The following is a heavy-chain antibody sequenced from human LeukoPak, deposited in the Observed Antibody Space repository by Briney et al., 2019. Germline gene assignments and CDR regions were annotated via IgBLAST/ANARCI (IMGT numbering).Heavy chain of an antibody. V-gene: IGHV1-2*03. J-gene: IGHJ6*03. CDR3: ARVKRRAVAIPPDYYMDV. CDR1: GYTFTDYY. D-gene: IGHD4-11*01. CDR2: IDPNSGDT. Sequence: LAASVKVSCKASGYTFTDYYMHWVRQAPGQGLEWMGWIDPNSGDTNYAQKFQGRVTMTRDMSTSTVYMELSSLRSEDTAVYYCARVKRRAVAIPPDYYMDVWGKGTTVTVSS.